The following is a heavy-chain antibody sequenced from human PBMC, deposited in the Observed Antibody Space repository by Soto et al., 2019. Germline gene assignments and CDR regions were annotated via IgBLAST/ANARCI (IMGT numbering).Heavy chain of an antibody. CDR3: ARPKEAGSSGWYYFDY. CDR2: IYYSGST. V-gene: IGHV4-39*01. Sequence: SETLSLTCTVSGGSISSSSYYWGWIRQPPGKGLEWIGSIYYSGSTYYNPSLKSRVTISVDTSKNQFSLKLSSVTAADTAVYYCARPKEAGSSGWYYFDYWGQGTLVTVSS. D-gene: IGHD6-19*01. J-gene: IGHJ4*02. CDR1: GGSISSSSYY.